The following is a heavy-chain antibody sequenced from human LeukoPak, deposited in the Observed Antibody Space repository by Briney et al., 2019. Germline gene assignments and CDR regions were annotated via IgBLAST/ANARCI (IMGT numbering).Heavy chain of an antibody. CDR2: IGSSSNFV. CDR1: GFTFSSYS. D-gene: IGHD2-15*01. J-gene: IGHJ5*02. Sequence: GGSLRLSRAASGFTFSSYSMNWVRQAPGKGLEWVSSIGSSSNFVSYADSVKGRFTISRDNAKNSLFLQMNSLRAEDTAVYYCASLPYCSGGSCHAEGFDPWGQGTLVTVSS. CDR3: ASLPYCSGGSCHAEGFDP. V-gene: IGHV3-21*01.